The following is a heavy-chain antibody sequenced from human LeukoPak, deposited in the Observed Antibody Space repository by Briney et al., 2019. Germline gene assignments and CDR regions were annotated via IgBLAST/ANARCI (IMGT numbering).Heavy chain of an antibody. CDR2: MNPNSGNT. Sequence: GASVKVSCKASGYTFTGHYMHWVRQAPGQGLEWMGWMNPNSGNTGYAQKFQGRVTMTRNTSISTAYMELSSLRSEDTAVYYCARGVHPTVTTPSRRMDVWGQGTTVTVSS. CDR1: GYTFTGHY. J-gene: IGHJ6*02. D-gene: IGHD4-17*01. CDR3: ARGVHPTVTTPSRRMDV. V-gene: IGHV1-8*02.